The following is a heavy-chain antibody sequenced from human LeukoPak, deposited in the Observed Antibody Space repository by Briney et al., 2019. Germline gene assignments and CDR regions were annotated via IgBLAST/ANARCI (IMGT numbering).Heavy chain of an antibody. V-gene: IGHV1-2*02. Sequence: GASVKVSCKASGYTFTGYYMHRVRQAPGQGLEWMGWINPNSGGTNYAQKFQGRVTMTRDTSISTAYMELSRLRSDDTAVYYCARNCGGDCYGDYWGQGTMVTVSS. CDR2: INPNSGGT. CDR1: GYTFTGYY. J-gene: IGHJ4*02. D-gene: IGHD2-21*01. CDR3: ARNCGGDCYGDY.